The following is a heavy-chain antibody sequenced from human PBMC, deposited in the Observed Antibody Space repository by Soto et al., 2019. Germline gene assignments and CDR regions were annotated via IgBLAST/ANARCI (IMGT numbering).Heavy chain of an antibody. CDR2: ISTDGGAQ. D-gene: IGHD6-19*01. J-gene: IGHJ1*01. CDR1: GFTFATYV. CDR3: ARVDASSGHAGTFHQ. V-gene: IGHV3-30-3*01. Sequence: QVQLVESGGGVVQPGGSLRLSCTASGFTFATYVMHWVRQAPGKGLEWVACISTDGGAQHYTDSVKGRFTISRDNSKNTLYVQMNSLGVEDTAIYYCARVDASSGHAGTFHQWGQGTLVTVSA.